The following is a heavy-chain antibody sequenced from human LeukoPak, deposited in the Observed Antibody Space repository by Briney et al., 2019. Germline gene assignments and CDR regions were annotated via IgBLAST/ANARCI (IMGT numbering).Heavy chain of an antibody. CDR2: INPSGGST. D-gene: IGHD2-15*01. J-gene: IGHJ4*02. V-gene: IGHV1-46*01. CDR3: AGSKDIVVVVAASFDY. CDR1: GYTFTSYY. Sequence: GASVKVSCKASGYTFTSYYMHWVRQAPGQGLEWMGIINPSGGSTSYAQKFQGRVTMTRDTSTSTVYMELSSLRSEDTAVYYCAGSKDIVVVVAASFDYWGQGTLVTVSS.